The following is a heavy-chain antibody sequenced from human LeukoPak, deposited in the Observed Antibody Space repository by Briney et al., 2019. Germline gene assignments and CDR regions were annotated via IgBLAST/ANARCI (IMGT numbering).Heavy chain of an antibody. Sequence: GGSLRLSCEASGFTFSSYAMSGVRQAPGQGLEWVSSISGGGATTYYADSVKGRFTISRDKSKNTLHLQMNSLRDEDTAVYYCAKYAVAGTGNWFDPWGQGTLVTVSS. J-gene: IGHJ5*02. D-gene: IGHD6-19*01. V-gene: IGHV3-23*01. CDR3: AKYAVAGTGNWFDP. CDR2: ISGGGATT. CDR1: GFTFSSYA.